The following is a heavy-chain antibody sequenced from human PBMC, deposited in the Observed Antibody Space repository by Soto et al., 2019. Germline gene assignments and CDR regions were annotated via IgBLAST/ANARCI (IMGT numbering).Heavy chain of an antibody. V-gene: IGHV3-30*18. D-gene: IGHD6-19*01. CDR3: AKDPGGGWYLLADY. CDR2: ISYDGSNK. Sequence: VAVISYDGSNKYYADSVKGRFTISRDNSKNTLYLQMNSLRAEDTAVYYCAKDPGGGWYLLADYWGQGTLVTVSS. J-gene: IGHJ4*02.